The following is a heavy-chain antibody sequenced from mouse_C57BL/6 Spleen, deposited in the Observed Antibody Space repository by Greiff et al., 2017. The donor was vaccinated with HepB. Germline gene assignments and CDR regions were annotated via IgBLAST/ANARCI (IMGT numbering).Heavy chain of an antibody. CDR3: TRDRDDYDRGAWFAY. J-gene: IGHJ3*01. D-gene: IGHD2-4*01. CDR1: GFTFSSYA. V-gene: IGHV5-9-1*02. Sequence: EVKLMESGEGLVKPGGSLKLSCAASGFTFSSYAMSWVRQTPEMRLEWVAYISSGGAYIYYADTVKGRFTISRDNARNTLYLQMSSLKSEDTAMYYCTRDRDDYDRGAWFAYWGQGTLVTVSA. CDR2: ISSGGAYI.